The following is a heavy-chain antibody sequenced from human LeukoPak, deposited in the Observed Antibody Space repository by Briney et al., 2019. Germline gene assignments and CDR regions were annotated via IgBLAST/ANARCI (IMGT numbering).Heavy chain of an antibody. CDR1: GFTFSSYA. CDR2: ISGSGGST. D-gene: IGHD4-17*01. J-gene: IGHJ3*02. Sequence: GGSLRLSCAASGFTFSSYAMSWVRQAPGKGLEWVSAISGSGGSTYYADSVKGRFTISRDNSKNTLYLQMNSLRAEDTAVHYCAKDRGVTVTTGFDAFDIWGQGTMVTVSS. CDR3: AKDRGVTVTTGFDAFDI. V-gene: IGHV3-23*01.